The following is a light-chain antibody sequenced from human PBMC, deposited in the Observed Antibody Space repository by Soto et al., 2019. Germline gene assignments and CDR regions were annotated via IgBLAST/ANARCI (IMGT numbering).Light chain of an antibody. CDR3: GSWDSSLSAYV. Sequence: QSVLTQPPSVSAAPVQKVTISCSGSSSNIGGNSVSWYQQLPGTAPKLLIYDDNKRPSGIPDRFSGSKSGTSATLGITRFQXGDEADYYCGSWDSSLSAYVFGTGTKVTVL. CDR1: SSNIGGNS. CDR2: DDN. J-gene: IGLJ1*01. V-gene: IGLV1-51*01.